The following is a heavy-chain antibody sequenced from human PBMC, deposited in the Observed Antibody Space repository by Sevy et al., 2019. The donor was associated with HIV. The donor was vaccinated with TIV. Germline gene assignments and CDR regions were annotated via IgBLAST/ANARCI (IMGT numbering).Heavy chain of an antibody. V-gene: IGHV3-11*01. J-gene: IGHJ5*02. CDR1: GFTFSDYY. CDR3: ASTTFGVNNWFDP. Sequence: GGSLRLSCAASGFTFSDYYMSWIRQAPGKGLEWVSYISSSGSTIYYADSVKGRFTISRDNAKNSLYLQMNSLRAEDTAVYYCASTTFGVNNWFDPWGQGTLVTVSS. CDR2: ISSSGSTI. D-gene: IGHD3-3*01.